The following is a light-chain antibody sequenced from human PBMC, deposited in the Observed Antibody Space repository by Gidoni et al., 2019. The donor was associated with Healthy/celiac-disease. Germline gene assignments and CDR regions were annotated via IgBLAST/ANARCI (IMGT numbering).Light chain of an antibody. CDR2: AAA. CDR1: QSISSY. J-gene: IGKJ4*01. Sequence: DIQMTQSPSSLSASVGDRVTLTCRASQSISSYLNWYQQTPGQAPNLLIYAAASLQSGVPSRFSGSGSGTDFTLTISSRQPEDFATYYCQQSDSTPRTFGGGTKVEIK. V-gene: IGKV1-39*01. CDR3: QQSDSTPRT.